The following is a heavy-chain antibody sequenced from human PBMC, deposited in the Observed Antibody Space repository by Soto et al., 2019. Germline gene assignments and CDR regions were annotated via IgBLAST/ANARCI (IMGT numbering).Heavy chain of an antibody. CDR1: GGTFSSYA. D-gene: IGHD6-6*01. CDR3: ARGSSSYKSFDP. Sequence: QVQLVQSGAEVKKPGSSVKVSCKASGGTFSSYAISWVRQAPGQGLEWMGGIIPIFGTANYAQKFQGRVTITADESTSAAYKELSSLSCGETAVYYCARGSSSYKSFDPWGQGTLVTGSS. CDR2: IIPIFGTA. J-gene: IGHJ5*02. V-gene: IGHV1-69*01.